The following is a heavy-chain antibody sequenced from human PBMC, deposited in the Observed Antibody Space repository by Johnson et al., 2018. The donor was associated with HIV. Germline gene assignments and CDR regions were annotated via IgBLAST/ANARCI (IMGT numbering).Heavy chain of an antibody. V-gene: IGHV3-30*19. D-gene: IGHD3-16*01. CDR3: AREEGSGEPPNAFDI. Sequence: GGVVQPGRSLRLSCAASGFTFSSYGMHWVRQAPGKGLEWVAVISYDGSNKYYADSVKGRFTISRDNSKNTLYLQMNSLRAEDTAVYYCAREEGSGEPPNAFDIWGQGTMVTVSS. J-gene: IGHJ3*02. CDR1: GFTFSSYG. CDR2: ISYDGSNK.